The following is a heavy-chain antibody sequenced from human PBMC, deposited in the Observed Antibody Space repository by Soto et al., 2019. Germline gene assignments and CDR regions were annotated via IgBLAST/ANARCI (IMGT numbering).Heavy chain of an antibody. CDR2: ISPMFGAA. J-gene: IGHJ4*02. V-gene: IGHV1-69*19. D-gene: IGHD3-10*01. CDR3: AMEVQVHTPAFVY. CDR1: GGTFNTYA. Sequence: QVQLVQSGAEMKKPGSSVKVSCQSSGGTFNTYAMNWVRQAPGQGPEWMGEISPMFGAANYAPKVQGRVTITADESTGTSYMQLISLTSEDTALYFCAMEVQVHTPAFVYWGQGTLVTVSS.